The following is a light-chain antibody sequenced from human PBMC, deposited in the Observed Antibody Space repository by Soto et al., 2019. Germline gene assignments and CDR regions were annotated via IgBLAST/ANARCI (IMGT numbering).Light chain of an antibody. CDR1: SSDVGGYNY. CDR3: SSYAGSNNFDV. CDR2: EVS. Sequence: QSALAQPPSASGSPGQSVTISCTGTSSDVGGYNYVSWYQQHPGKAPKLVIYEVSKRPSGVPDRFSGSKSGNKASLTVSGLQAEDEADYYCSSYAGSNNFDVFGTGTKVTVL. V-gene: IGLV2-8*01. J-gene: IGLJ1*01.